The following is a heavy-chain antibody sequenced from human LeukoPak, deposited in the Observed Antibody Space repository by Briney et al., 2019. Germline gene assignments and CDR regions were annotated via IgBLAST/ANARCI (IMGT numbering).Heavy chain of an antibody. CDR3: ASSLYSSPSYY. CDR1: GFTFSSYA. J-gene: IGHJ4*02. CDR2: ISYDGSKK. Sequence: GGSLRLSCAASGFTFSSYAMHWVRQAPGKGLEWVAVISYDGSKKYYADSVKGRFTISRDNSKNTLYLQMNSLRAEDTAVYYCASSLYSSPSYYWGQGTLVTVSS. V-gene: IGHV3-30-3*01. D-gene: IGHD6-6*01.